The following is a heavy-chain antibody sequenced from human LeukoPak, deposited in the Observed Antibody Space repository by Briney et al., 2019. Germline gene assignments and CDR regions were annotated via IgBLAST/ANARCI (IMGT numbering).Heavy chain of an antibody. J-gene: IGHJ4*02. CDR2: INAGNGNT. CDR1: GYTFTIYA. Sequence: ASVKVSFKASGYTFTIYAMHWVRQAPGQRLEWMGWINAGNGNTKYSQKFQGRVTITRDTSASTAYMELSSLRSEDTAVYYCARDTTRGSSSAHFDYWGQGTLVTVSS. V-gene: IGHV1-3*01. CDR3: ARDTTRGSSSAHFDY. D-gene: IGHD6-13*01.